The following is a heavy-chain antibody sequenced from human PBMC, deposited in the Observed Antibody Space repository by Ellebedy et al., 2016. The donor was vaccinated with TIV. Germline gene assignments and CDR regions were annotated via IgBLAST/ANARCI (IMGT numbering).Heavy chain of an antibody. D-gene: IGHD5-18*01. J-gene: IGHJ4*02. CDR1: GYIFTTYA. CDR3: ARGYSYEFDY. CDR2: INLGIGDT. V-gene: IGHV1-3*01. Sequence: AASVKVSCKTSGYIFTTYAMHWVRQAPGQSLEWMGWINLGIGDTKYSQNFQGRLTITSDASASTVYIELSRLRSGDTAVYFCARGYSYEFDYWGQGTLVTVSS.